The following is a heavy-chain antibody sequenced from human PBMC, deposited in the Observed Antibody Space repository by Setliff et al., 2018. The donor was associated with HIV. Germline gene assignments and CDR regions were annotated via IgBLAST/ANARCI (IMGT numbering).Heavy chain of an antibody. V-gene: IGHV4-4*09. J-gene: IGHJ6*03. D-gene: IGHD4-4*01. CDR2: IYSSGST. CDR3: ARASHMTPGNLLHSTGPYYSYYMDV. CDR1: NGSISGYY. Sequence: PSETLSLTCTVSNGSISGYYWSWIRQSPGKGLEWIGYIYSSGSTNYQPSLKSRVTMSIDTSNNQFSLKLTSLTAADTAVYFCARASHMTPGNLLHSTGPYYSYYMDVWGRGTTVTVSS.